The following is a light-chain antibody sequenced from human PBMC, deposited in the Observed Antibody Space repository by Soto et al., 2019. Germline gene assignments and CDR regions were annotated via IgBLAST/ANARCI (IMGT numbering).Light chain of an antibody. CDR3: LQDRSYPRT. V-gene: IGKV1-6*01. J-gene: IGKJ3*01. CDR1: QVIRND. Sequence: AIQMTQSPSSLSSSVGDRVTITCRASQVIRNDLGWYQHKPGKAPNLLIYNASSLQSGVPSRFNGRGSGTDFTLTISSLQPQDSATYYCLQDRSYPRTFGPGTKVDVK. CDR2: NAS.